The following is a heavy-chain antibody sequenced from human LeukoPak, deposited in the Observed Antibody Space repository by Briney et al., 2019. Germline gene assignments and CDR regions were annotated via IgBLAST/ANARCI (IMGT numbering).Heavy chain of an antibody. D-gene: IGHD3-16*01. J-gene: IGHJ6*02. CDR3: AKVVSFRVPLMDV. V-gene: IGHV3-30-3*01. Sequence: GGSLRLSCAASGFTFNSYAMHWVRQAPGKGLEWVAVISYDGGNKYYADSVKGRFTISRDNSKNTMYLQMNSLRAEDTALYYCAKVVSFRVPLMDVWGQGTTVTVSS. CDR1: GFTFNSYA. CDR2: ISYDGGNK.